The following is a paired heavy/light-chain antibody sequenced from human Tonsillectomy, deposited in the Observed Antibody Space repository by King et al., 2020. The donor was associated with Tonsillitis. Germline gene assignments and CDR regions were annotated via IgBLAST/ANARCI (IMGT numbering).Heavy chain of an antibody. CDR3: ARVTRVQTRDYHNAGVYYAPGAFEI. Sequence: QVQLQESGPGLVKPSQTLSLTCTVSGGSISRAFYYWSWIRQYPGKGLEWIGDIYYSGTTYYNPSLESLLTISVDTSQNQFSLKLRSVTAADTAVYYCARVTRVQTRDYHNAGVYYAPGAFEIWGQGTMVTVSS. CDR1: GGSISRAFYY. J-gene: IGHJ3*02. CDR2: IYYSGTT. V-gene: IGHV4-31*01. D-gene: IGHD3-22*01.
Light chain of an antibody. V-gene: IGLV2-8*01. CDR3: SSYAGSNKWV. CDR2: EVN. CDR1: NNDVGGYNF. J-gene: IGLJ3*02. Sequence: QSALTQPPSASGSPGQSVTISCTGTNNDVGGYNFVSWYRQHPGKAPKFMIYEVNKRPSGVPDRFSGSKSGNTASLTVSGLQAEDEADYYCSSYAGSNKWVFGGGTKLTVL.